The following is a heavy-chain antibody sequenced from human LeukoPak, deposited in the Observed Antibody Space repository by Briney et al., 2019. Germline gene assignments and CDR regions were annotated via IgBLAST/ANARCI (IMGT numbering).Heavy chain of an antibody. V-gene: IGHV4-59*01. D-gene: IGHD2/OR15-2a*01. CDR3: ARASFSTPGNFDY. J-gene: IGHJ4*02. CDR2: IYYSGST. Sequence: SETLSLTCTASGGSISSYYWSWIRQPPGKGLEWIGYIYYSGSTNYNPSLKSRVSISVDTSKNQFSLKLSSVTAADTAVYFCARASFSTPGNFDYWGQGTLVTVSS. CDR1: GGSISSYY.